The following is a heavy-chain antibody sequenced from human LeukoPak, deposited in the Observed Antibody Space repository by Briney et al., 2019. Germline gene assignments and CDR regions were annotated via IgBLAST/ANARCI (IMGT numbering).Heavy chain of an antibody. Sequence: GRSLRLSCAASGFTFSSYGMHWVRQAPGKGLEWVAVIWYDGSNKYYADSVKGRFTISRDNSKNTLYLHMNSLRAEDTAVYYCAKDTGAYCSSTSCALDYWGQGTLVTVSS. V-gene: IGHV3-33*06. J-gene: IGHJ4*02. D-gene: IGHD2-2*01. CDR2: IWYDGSNK. CDR1: GFTFSSYG. CDR3: AKDTGAYCSSTSCALDY.